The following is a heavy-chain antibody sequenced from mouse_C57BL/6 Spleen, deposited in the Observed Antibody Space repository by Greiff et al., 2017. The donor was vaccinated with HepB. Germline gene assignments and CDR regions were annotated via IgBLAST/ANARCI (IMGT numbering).Heavy chain of an antibody. V-gene: IGHV1-81*01. D-gene: IGHD1-1*01. Sequence: VKLQESGAELARPGASVKLSCKASGYTFTSYGISWVKQRTGQGLEWIGEIYPRSGNTYYNEKFKGKATLTADKSSSTAYMELRSLTSEDSAVYFCARIYYYGSSPNFDVWGTGTTVTVSS. CDR3: ARIYYYGSSPNFDV. J-gene: IGHJ1*03. CDR1: GYTFTSYG. CDR2: IYPRSGNT.